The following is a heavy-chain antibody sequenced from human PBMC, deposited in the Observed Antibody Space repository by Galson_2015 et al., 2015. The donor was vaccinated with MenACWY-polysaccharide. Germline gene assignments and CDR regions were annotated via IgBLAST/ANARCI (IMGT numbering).Heavy chain of an antibody. Sequence: RLSCAASGFTFSNYWMSWVRQAPGTGLEWVANIKQDGSAEYYVDSVRGRFTISRDNAKNSVYLQMSSLRAEDTAVYYCARDNWDDYWGQGTLVTVSS. CDR3: ARDNWDDY. D-gene: IGHD7-27*01. V-gene: IGHV3-7*01. CDR2: IKQDGSAE. CDR1: GFTFSNYW. J-gene: IGHJ4*02.